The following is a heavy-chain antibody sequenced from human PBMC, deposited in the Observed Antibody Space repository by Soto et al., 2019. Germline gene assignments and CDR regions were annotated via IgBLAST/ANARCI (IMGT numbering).Heavy chain of an antibody. V-gene: IGHV3-66*01. CDR3: GSTYYNPSLKSRVTISVDTSKNQFSLKLSSVTAADTAVYYCARDQNRGLPYSSGWNPVVLYGMDV. CDR1: GFTVSSNY. CDR2: IYSGGST. D-gene: IGHD2-21*02. J-gene: IGHJ6*02. Sequence: PGGSLRLSCAASGFTVSSNYMSWVRQAPGKGLEWVSVIYSGGSTYYADSVKGRFTISRDNSKNTLYLQMNILRAEDTGVYYCGSTYYNPSLKSRVTISVDTSKNQFSLKLSSVTAADTAVYYCARDQNRGLPYSSGWNPVVLYGMDVWGQGTTVTVSS.